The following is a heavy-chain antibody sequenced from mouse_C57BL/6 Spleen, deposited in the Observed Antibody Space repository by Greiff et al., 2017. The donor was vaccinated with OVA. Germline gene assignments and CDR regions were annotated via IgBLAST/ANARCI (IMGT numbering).Heavy chain of an antibody. CDR3: ARSGIYYGNYVGSYYAMDY. CDR1: GYTFTDYY. D-gene: IGHD2-1*01. Sequence: VKLVESGAELVRPGASVKLSCKASGYTFTDYYINWVKQRPGQGLEWIARIYPGSGNTYYNEKFKGKATLTAEKSSSTAYMQLSSLTSEDSAVYFCARSGIYYGNYVGSYYAMDYWGQGTSVTVSS. V-gene: IGHV1-76*01. CDR2: IYPGSGNT. J-gene: IGHJ4*01.